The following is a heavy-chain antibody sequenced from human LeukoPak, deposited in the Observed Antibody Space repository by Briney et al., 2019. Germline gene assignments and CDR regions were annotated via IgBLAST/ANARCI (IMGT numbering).Heavy chain of an antibody. CDR1: GGTFSSYA. V-gene: IGHV1-69*01. D-gene: IGHD4-23*01. CDR2: IIPIFGTA. CDR3: ARVLWGGNEGFDY. Sequence: SVKVSCKASGGTFSSYAISWVRQAPGQGLEWMGGIIPIFGTANYAQKFQGRVTITADESTSTAYMELSSLRSEDTAVYYCARVLWGGNEGFDYWGQGTLVAVSS. J-gene: IGHJ4*02.